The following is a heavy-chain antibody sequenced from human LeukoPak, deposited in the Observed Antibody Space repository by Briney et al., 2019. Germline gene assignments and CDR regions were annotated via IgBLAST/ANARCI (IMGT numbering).Heavy chain of an antibody. V-gene: IGHV1-69*06. CDR3: ATDRRRRDGYNWCY. CDR2: IIPIFGTA. D-gene: IGHD5-24*01. CDR1: GGTFSSYA. J-gene: IGHJ4*02. Sequence: ASVKVSCKASGGTFSSYAISWVRQAPGQGLEWMGGIIPIFGTANYAQKFQGRVTMTEDTSTDTAYMELSSLRSEDTAVYYCATDRRRRDGYNWCYWGQGTLVTVSS.